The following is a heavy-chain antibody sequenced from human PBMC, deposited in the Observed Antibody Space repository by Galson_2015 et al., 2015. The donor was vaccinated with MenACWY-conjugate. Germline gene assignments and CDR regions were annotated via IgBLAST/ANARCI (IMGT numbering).Heavy chain of an antibody. V-gene: IGHV5-51*01. CDR2: IFPIDSDT. CDR3: TRHPPGGRGMDV. CDR1: GYTFTNYW. D-gene: IGHD1-26*01. Sequence: QSGAEVKKPGESLKISCKASGYTFTNYWIAWVRQMPGKGLEWMGIIFPIDSDTRYNPAFQGQVTISADKSISTAYLQWNSLQASDTAMYYCTRHPPGGRGMDVWGQGTTVTVSS. J-gene: IGHJ6*02.